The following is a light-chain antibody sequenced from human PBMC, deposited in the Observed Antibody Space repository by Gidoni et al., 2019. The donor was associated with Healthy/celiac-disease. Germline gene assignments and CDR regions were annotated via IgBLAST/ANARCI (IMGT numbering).Light chain of an antibody. CDR3: CSYAGSSTVV. Sequence: QSALTQPASVSGSHGQSIPISCTGTSSDVGFYNLVSWYQQHPGKAPKLMIYEVSKRPSGVSNRCSGSKSGNTASLTISGLQAEDEADYYCCSYAGSSTVVFGGWTKLTVL. V-gene: IGLV2-23*02. CDR1: SSDVGFYNL. J-gene: IGLJ2*01. CDR2: EVS.